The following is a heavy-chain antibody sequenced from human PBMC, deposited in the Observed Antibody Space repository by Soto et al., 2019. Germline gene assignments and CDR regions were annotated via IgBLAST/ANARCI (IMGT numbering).Heavy chain of an antibody. CDR3: AGCFSYFDS. CDR2: VYHTGRT. CDR1: AGSFKSGRYP. J-gene: IGHJ4*02. Sequence: SETLSLTCTLSAGSFKSGRYPWSWIRQHPGKGLEGIGYVYHTGRTSYNPSLESRVSLSMDTSKNQFSLHLDSVTHADTAVYFCAGCFSYFDSWGQVTLVTVSS. V-gene: IGHV4-61*01. D-gene: IGHD3-3*01.